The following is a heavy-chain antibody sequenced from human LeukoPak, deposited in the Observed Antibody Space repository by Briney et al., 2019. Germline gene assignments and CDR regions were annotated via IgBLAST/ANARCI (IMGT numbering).Heavy chain of an antibody. CDR3: ARDGGHGGDLDY. CDR2: ISSSGSSI. CDR1: GFTFSSYE. D-gene: IGHD2-21*02. V-gene: IGHV3-48*03. Sequence: PGGSLRLSCAASGFTFSSYEMNWVRQAPGKGLECVSYISSSGSSIYYADSVKGRFTISRDNAKNSVYLQMNSLRAEDTAVYYCARDGGHGGDLDYWGQGTLVTVSS. J-gene: IGHJ4*02.